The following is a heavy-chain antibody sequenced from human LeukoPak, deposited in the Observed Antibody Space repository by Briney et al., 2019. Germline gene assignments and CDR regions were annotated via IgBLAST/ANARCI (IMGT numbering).Heavy chain of an antibody. V-gene: IGHV3-30*04. CDR3: ARDHGCSGGACYFFDY. CDR1: GFTFTSYV. D-gene: IGHD2-15*01. Sequence: GGSLRLSCAASGFTFTSYVIHWVRQAPGKGLEWVAVIFFDGTKRYYADSVKGRFTISRGNSRNTVSLEMNSLRPEDTAIYYCARDHGCSGGACYFFDYWGQGALVTVSS. CDR2: IFFDGTKR. J-gene: IGHJ4*02.